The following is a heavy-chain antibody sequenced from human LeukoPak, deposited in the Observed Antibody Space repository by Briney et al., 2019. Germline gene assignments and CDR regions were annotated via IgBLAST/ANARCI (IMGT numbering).Heavy chain of an antibody. J-gene: IGHJ6*03. V-gene: IGHV3-53*01. Sequence: PGGSLRLSCAASGFTVSSNYISWVRQAPGKGLEWVSVMYSVGSTYYADSVKGRFTISRDNSKNPLYLQMNSLRAEDTAVYYCARDRFYMVRGSSYMDVWGKGTTVTISS. CDR2: MYSVGST. CDR1: GFTVSSNY. CDR3: ARDRFYMVRGSSYMDV. D-gene: IGHD3-10*01.